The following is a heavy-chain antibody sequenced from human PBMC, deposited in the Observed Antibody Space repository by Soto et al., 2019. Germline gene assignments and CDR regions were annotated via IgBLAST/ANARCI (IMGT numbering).Heavy chain of an antibody. V-gene: IGHV3-66*01. J-gene: IGHJ5*02. Sequence: EVPLVESGGGLVQPGGSLRLSCAASGFTVSSNYMSWVRQAPGKGLEWVSVIYSGGSTYYADSVKGRFTISRDNSKNTLYLQMNSLRAEDTAVYYCARMGDSSGYSGWFDAWGQGTLVTVSS. CDR1: GFTVSSNY. D-gene: IGHD3-22*01. CDR2: IYSGGST. CDR3: ARMGDSSGYSGWFDA.